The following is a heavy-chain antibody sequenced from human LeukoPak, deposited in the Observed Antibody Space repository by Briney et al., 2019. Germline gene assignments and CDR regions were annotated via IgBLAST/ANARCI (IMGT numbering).Heavy chain of an antibody. CDR3: ARESGGNTPYYFDY. CDR1: GFIFSSYG. V-gene: IGHV3-33*01. Sequence: GGSLRLSCAASGFIFSSYGMHWVRQAPGKGLEWVAVIWYDGSNKYYADSVKGRFTISRDNSKNTLYLQMNSLRAEDTAVYYCARESGGNTPYYFDYWGQGTLVTVSS. CDR2: IWYDGSNK. J-gene: IGHJ4*02. D-gene: IGHD2-2*02.